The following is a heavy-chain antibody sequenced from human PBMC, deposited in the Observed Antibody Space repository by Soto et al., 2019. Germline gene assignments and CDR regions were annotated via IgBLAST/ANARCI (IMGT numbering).Heavy chain of an antibody. CDR1: GYTFTSYG. CDR2: ISAYNGNT. D-gene: IGHD5-12*01. Sequence: QVQLVQSGAEVKKPGASVKVSCKASGYTFTSYGISWVRQAPGQGLEWMGWISAYNGNTNYAQKLQGRVTMTTDTSXSXXYMELRSLRSDDTAVYYCARDGDPYRLITLDAFDIWGQGTMVTVSS. V-gene: IGHV1-18*01. J-gene: IGHJ3*02. CDR3: ARDGDPYRLITLDAFDI.